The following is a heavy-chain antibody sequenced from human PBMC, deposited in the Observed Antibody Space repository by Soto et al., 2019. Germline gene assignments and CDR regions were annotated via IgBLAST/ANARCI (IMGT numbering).Heavy chain of an antibody. V-gene: IGHV3-23*01. D-gene: IGHD3-10*01. CDR3: AKGGGGRPTYSGMDV. Sequence: VQLLESGGGLVQPGGSLRLSCAASGFRFNNYAMTWVRQAPGKGLEWVSSISDSSTSTYYADSVKGRFTISRDNFKNTLSLQMDSLRVEDTAVYYCAKGGGGRPTYSGMDVWGQGTTVTVSS. J-gene: IGHJ6*02. CDR2: ISDSSTST. CDR1: GFRFNNYA.